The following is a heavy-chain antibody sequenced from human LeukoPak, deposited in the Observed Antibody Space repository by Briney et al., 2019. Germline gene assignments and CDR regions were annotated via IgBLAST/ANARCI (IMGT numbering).Heavy chain of an antibody. J-gene: IGHJ4*02. V-gene: IGHV3-23*01. CDR3: ATAATLTPDRDRVVDPINDY. CDR2: ISGSGGST. Sequence: PGGSLRLSCAASGFIFSSYAMSWVRQAPGKGLEWVSAISGSGGSTYYADSVKGRFTISRDNSKNTLYLQMNSLRAEDTAVYYCATAATLTPDRDRVVDPINDYCGQGTLFTVSS. CDR1: GFIFSSYA. D-gene: IGHD5-12*01.